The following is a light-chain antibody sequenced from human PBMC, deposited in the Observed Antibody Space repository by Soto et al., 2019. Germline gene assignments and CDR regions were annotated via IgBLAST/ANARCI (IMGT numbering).Light chain of an antibody. Sequence: QSALTQPASVSGSPGQWITISCTGTSSDVGGYNYVSWYQQHPGKAPKLMIYDVSNRPSGVSNRFSGSKSGNTASLTISGLQAEDEADYYCCSYTTSSTYVFGPGTKVTVL. J-gene: IGLJ1*01. CDR2: DVS. CDR1: SSDVGGYNY. V-gene: IGLV2-14*01. CDR3: CSYTTSSTYV.